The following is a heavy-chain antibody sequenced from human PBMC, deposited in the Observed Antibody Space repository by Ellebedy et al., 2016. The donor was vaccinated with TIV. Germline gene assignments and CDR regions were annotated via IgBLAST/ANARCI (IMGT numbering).Heavy chain of an antibody. CDR3: ATTYCSGGRCRFDY. Sequence: GESLKISXGASGFTFSSYSMNWVRQAPGKGLEWVSYITSGSTTIYYADSVEGRFTISRDNAKNSLFLQMNSLRAEDTAVYYCATTYCSGGRCRFDYWGQGTLVTVSS. V-gene: IGHV3-48*01. CDR2: ITSGSTTI. D-gene: IGHD2-15*01. J-gene: IGHJ4*02. CDR1: GFTFSSYS.